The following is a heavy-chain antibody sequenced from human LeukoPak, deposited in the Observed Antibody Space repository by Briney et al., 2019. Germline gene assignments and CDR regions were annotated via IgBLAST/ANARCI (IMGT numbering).Heavy chain of an antibody. CDR3: AKDMPLRLNWNDVGIDY. D-gene: IGHD1-20*01. V-gene: IGHV3-43*02. Sequence: GGSLRLSCAASGFTFDDYAMHWVRQAPGRGLEWVSLINGDGGSTYYADSVKGRFTISRDNSKDSLYLQMNSLRTEDTALYYCAKDMPLRLNWNDVGIDYWGQGTLVTVSS. CDR2: INGDGGST. J-gene: IGHJ4*02. CDR1: GFTFDDYA.